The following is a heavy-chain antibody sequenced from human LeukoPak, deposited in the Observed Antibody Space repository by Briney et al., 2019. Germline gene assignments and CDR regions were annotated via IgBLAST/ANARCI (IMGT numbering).Heavy chain of an antibody. V-gene: IGHV3-48*03. CDR1: GFTFSSYE. J-gene: IGHJ4*02. CDR3: AREGAVRGYYFDY. Sequence: PGGSLRLSCAASGFTFSSYEMNWVRQAPGKWLEWVSYISSSGSIIYYADSVKGRFTISRDNAKNSLYLQMNSLRAEDTAVYYCAREGAVRGYYFDYWGQGTMVTVSS. CDR2: ISSSGSII. D-gene: IGHD1-26*01.